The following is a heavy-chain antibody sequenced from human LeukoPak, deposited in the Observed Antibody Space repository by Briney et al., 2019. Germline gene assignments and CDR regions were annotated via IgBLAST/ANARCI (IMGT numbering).Heavy chain of an antibody. D-gene: IGHD3-22*01. J-gene: IGHJ4*02. CDR3: AKAPYYYDSSGYYTADY. CDR1: GFTFSSYA. CDR2: ISGSGGST. V-gene: IGHV3-23*01. Sequence: PGGSLRLSCAASGFTFSSYAMSWVRQAPGKGLEWVSAISGSGGSTYYADSVKGRFTISRDNSKNTLYLQMNSLRVEDTAVYYCAKAPYYYDSSGYYTADYWGQGTLVTVSS.